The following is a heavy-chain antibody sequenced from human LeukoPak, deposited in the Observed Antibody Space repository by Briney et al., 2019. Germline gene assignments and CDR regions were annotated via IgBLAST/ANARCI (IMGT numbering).Heavy chain of an antibody. CDR1: GFTFSSHW. J-gene: IGHJ4*02. CDR3: ARDRDYAFDY. D-gene: IGHD4-17*01. V-gene: IGHV3-7*01. CDR2: INQDGSQK. Sequence: GGSLRLSCAASGFTFSSHWISWVRQAPGKGLEWVAHINQDGSQKSYVDSVEGRFTISRDNGKNPLYLQMNSLRDEDTAVYYCARDRDYAFDYWGQGTLVTVSS.